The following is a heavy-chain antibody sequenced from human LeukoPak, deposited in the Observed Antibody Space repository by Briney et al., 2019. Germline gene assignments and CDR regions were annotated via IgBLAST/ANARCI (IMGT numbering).Heavy chain of an antibody. J-gene: IGHJ4*01. Sequence: GGSLRLSCAASEFPFSSYGMHWVRQAPGKGLEWVAIISKDGSNKYYADSVKGRFTISRDNSKNTLYLELNSLRAEDTAVYYCARESYGDYFFDYWGQGTLVTVSS. CDR3: ARESYGDYFFDY. D-gene: IGHD4-17*01. CDR2: ISKDGSNK. V-gene: IGHV3-30*03. CDR1: EFPFSSYG.